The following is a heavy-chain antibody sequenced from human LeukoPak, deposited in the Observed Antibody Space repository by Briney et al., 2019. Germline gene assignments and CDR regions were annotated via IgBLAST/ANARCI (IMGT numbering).Heavy chain of an antibody. D-gene: IGHD3-3*01. V-gene: IGHV1-69*13. J-gene: IGHJ6*03. Sequence: GASVKVSCKASGGTFSSYAISWVRQAPGQGLEWMGGIIPIFGTANYAQKFQGRVTITADESTSTAYMELSSLRSEDTAVYYCAGDFWSGYRYYYYYMDVWGKGTRSPSP. CDR1: GGTFSSYA. CDR3: AGDFWSGYRYYYYYMDV. CDR2: IIPIFGTA.